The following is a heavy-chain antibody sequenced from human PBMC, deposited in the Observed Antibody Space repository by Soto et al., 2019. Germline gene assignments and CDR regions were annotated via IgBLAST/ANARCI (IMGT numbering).Heavy chain of an antibody. Sequence: PGGSLRLSCAASGFTFSSYAMSWVRQAPGKGLEWVSAISGSGGSTYYADSVKGRFTISRDNSKNTLYLQMNSLRAEDTAVYYCAKDRPVVVTAPYYFAYWGQGTLVTVSS. CDR3: AKDRPVVVTAPYYFAY. CDR1: GFTFSSYA. J-gene: IGHJ4*02. V-gene: IGHV3-23*01. D-gene: IGHD2-21*02. CDR2: ISGSGGST.